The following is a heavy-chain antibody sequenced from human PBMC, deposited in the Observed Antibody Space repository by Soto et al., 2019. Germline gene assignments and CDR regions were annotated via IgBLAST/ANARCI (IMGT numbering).Heavy chain of an antibody. D-gene: IGHD3-16*01. CDR1: GFTFSSYA. J-gene: IGHJ5*02. CDR2: ISGSGGST. V-gene: IGHV3-23*01. CDR3: AKDHRRGGVSFGWFDP. Sequence: PGGSLRLSCAASGFTFSSYAMSWVRQAPGKGLEWVSAISGSGGSTYYADSVKGRFTISRDNSKNTLYLQMSSLRAEDTAVYYCAKDHRRGGVSFGWFDPWGQGTLVTVSS.